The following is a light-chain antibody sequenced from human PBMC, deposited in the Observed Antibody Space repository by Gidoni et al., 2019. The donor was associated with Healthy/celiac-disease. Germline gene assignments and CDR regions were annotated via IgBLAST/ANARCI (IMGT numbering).Light chain of an antibody. CDR2: QDS. Sequence: SYELPHPPSVSVSPGQTASITCSGDNLGDKYACWYQQKPGQSPVLVIYQDSKRPSGIPERFSGSNSGNTATLTISGTQAMDEADYYCQAWDSSTFYVFGTGTKVTVL. CDR3: QAWDSSTFYV. V-gene: IGLV3-1*01. CDR1: NLGDKY. J-gene: IGLJ1*01.